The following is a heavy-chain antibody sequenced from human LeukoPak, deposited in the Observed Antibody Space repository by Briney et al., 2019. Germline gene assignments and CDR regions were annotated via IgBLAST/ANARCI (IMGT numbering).Heavy chain of an antibody. Sequence: GSLRLSCAASGFTFSDYYMSWIRQPPGKGLELIGSIYYSGSTYYNPSLKSRVTISVDTSKNQFSLKLSSVTAADTAVYYCARQKQGRYFDWLANWFDPWGQGTLVTVSS. CDR1: GFTFSDYY. D-gene: IGHD3-9*01. CDR3: ARQKQGRYFDWLANWFDP. CDR2: IYYSGST. J-gene: IGHJ5*02. V-gene: IGHV4-39*01.